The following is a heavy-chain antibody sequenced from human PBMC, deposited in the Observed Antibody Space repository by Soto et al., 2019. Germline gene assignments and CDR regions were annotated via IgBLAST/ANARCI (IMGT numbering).Heavy chain of an antibody. J-gene: IGHJ6*02. CDR2: ISSSSSYI. D-gene: IGHD4-17*01. CDR3: ARLEVTTVNPYYYYGMDV. V-gene: IGHV3-21*01. Sequence: GGSLRLSCAASGFTFSSYGMNWVRQAPGKGLEWVSSISSSSSYIYYADSVKGRFTISRDNAKNSLYLQMNSLRAEDTAVYYCARLEVTTVNPYYYYGMDVWGQGTTVTVSS. CDR1: GFTFSSYG.